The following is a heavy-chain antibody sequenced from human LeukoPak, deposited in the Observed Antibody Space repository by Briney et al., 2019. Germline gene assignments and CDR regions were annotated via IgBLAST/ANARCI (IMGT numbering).Heavy chain of an antibody. CDR2: INHSGST. CDR3: ARGPHYDILTGYYGRLNYFDY. Sequence: PSETLSLTCAVYGGSFSGYYWSWIRQPPGKGLVWIGEINHSGSTNYNPSLKSRVTISVDTSKNQFSLKLSSVTAADTAVYYCARGPHYDILTGYYGRLNYFDYWGQGTLVTVSS. D-gene: IGHD3-9*01. V-gene: IGHV4-34*01. J-gene: IGHJ4*02. CDR1: GGSFSGYY.